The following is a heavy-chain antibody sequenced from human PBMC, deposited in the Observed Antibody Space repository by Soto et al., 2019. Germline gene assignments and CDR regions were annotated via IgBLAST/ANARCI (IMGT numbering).Heavy chain of an antibody. Sequence: PSETLSLTCTVAGDSMTDYYWSWIRQPPGKGLEWIGYIYYSGSSNYNPSLESRVTISLDTSKNQFSLKLTSVTAEDTAVYYCARGGGYGTGVLVVWGQGTLVTVS. J-gene: IGHJ4*02. CDR2: IYYSGSS. CDR1: GDSMTDYY. V-gene: IGHV4-59*01. CDR3: ARGGGYGTGVLVV. D-gene: IGHD5-12*01.